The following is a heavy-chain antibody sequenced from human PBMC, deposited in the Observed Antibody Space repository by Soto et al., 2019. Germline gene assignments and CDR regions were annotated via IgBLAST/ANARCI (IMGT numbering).Heavy chain of an antibody. Sequence: EVQLLESGGGLVQPGGSLRLSCAASGFTFSSYDMSWVRQAPGRGLEWVSALSGSGERTYYADSVKGRFTISRDNSKNKLYLQMSSLRAEDTALYYCAKGLTVTTTFHAFDVWGQGTMVTVSS. V-gene: IGHV3-23*01. CDR3: AKGLTVTTTFHAFDV. CDR1: GFTFSSYD. CDR2: LSGSGERT. J-gene: IGHJ3*01. D-gene: IGHD4-17*01.